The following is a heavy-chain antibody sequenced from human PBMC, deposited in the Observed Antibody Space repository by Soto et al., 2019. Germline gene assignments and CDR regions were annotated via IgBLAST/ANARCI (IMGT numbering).Heavy chain of an antibody. CDR3: ARGLSRTRYYYDSSGYHAEYFQH. Sequence: PSETLSLTCAVYGGSFSGYYWSWIRQPPGKGLEWIGEINHSGSTNYNPSLKSRVTISVDTSKNQFSLKLSSVTAADTAVYYCARGLSRTRYYYDSSGYHAEYFQHWGQGTLVTVSS. CDR1: GGSFSGYY. V-gene: IGHV4-34*01. D-gene: IGHD3-22*01. CDR2: INHSGST. J-gene: IGHJ1*01.